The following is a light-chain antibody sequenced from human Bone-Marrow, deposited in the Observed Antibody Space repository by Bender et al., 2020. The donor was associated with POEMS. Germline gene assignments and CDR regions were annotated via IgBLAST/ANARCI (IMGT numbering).Light chain of an antibody. CDR2: HDS. J-gene: IGLJ2*01. Sequence: SYDLTQPPSVSVSPGQTANITCSGEQLGNKFVSWYQHRPGQSPVLVIFHDSKRPSGTPERFSGSSSGNTATLTISGTQALDAADYVCQAWASLAVFGGGTKLTVL. CDR1: QLGNKF. CDR3: QAWASLAV. V-gene: IGLV3-1*01.